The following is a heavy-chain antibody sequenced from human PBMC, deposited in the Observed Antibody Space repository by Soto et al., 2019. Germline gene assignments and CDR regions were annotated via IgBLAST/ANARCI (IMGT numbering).Heavy chain of an antibody. J-gene: IGHJ4*02. CDR1: GFSLTTPDAG. V-gene: IGHV2-5*02. Sequence: QITLKESGPALVTPTQTLTLTCSFSGFSLTTPDAGVGWIRQAPGKALECLAVIFGDDEKRYSPSLRARLTVTTDTSKTQVVLTTDNVDPLDTGTYYCAPRRGVYGGISFDFWGPGALVTVSS. CDR3: APRRGVYGGISFDF. CDR2: IFGDDEK. D-gene: IGHD4-17*01.